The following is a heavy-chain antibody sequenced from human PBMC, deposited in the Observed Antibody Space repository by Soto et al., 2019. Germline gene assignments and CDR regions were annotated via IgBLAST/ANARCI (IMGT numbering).Heavy chain of an antibody. Sequence: EVQLAESGGGLVKPGGSLRLSCAASGFTFNNAWLSWVRQAPGKGLEWVGRIKSKADGETTDYAAPVKGRFTISRDDSKNMLYLQMDSLKTEDTALYYCTTGLGQPLVVFDYWGQGTLITVSS. CDR1: GFTFNNAW. CDR3: TTGLGQPLVVFDY. V-gene: IGHV3-15*01. CDR2: IKSKADGETT. D-gene: IGHD6-13*01. J-gene: IGHJ4*02.